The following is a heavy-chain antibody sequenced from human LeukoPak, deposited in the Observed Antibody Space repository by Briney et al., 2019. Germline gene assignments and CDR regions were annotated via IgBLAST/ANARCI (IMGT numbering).Heavy chain of an antibody. CDR2: VNHSGST. D-gene: IGHD2-15*01. J-gene: IGHJ4*02. V-gene: IGHV4-34*01. Sequence: SETLSLTCAVYGGSFSGYYWSWIRQPPGKGLEWIGEVNHSGSTNYNPSLKSRVTISVDTSKNQFSLKLSSVTAADTAVYYCARGGPRYCSGGSCYFGYWGQGTLVTVSS. CDR3: ARGGPRYCSGGSCYFGY. CDR1: GGSFSGYY.